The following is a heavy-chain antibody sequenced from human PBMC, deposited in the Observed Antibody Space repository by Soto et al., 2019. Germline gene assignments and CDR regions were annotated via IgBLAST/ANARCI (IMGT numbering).Heavy chain of an antibody. CDR3: ARFAWYILDTIIPPQLFDY. J-gene: IGHJ4*02. D-gene: IGHD5-12*01. V-gene: IGHV1-18*01. CDR2: ISAYNGNT. Sequence: SVKVSCKASGYTFTSYGISWVRQAPGQGLEWMGWISAYNGNTNYAQKLQGRVTMTTDTSTSTAYMELRSLRSDDTAVYYCARFAWYILDTIIPPQLFDYWAQGTLVTVSS. CDR1: GYTFTSYG.